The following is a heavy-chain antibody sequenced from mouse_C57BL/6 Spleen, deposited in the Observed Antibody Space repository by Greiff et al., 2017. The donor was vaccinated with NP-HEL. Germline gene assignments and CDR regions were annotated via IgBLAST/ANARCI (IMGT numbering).Heavy chain of an antibody. V-gene: IGHV1-64*01. CDR2: IHPNSGSN. J-gene: IGHJ2*01. D-gene: IGHD2-5*01. CDR1: GYTFTSYW. CDR3: ARRDYSNPFDY. Sequence: QVQLQQPGAELVKPGASVKLSCKASGYTFTSYWMHWVKQRPGQGLEWIGMIHPNSGSNNYNEKVKSKATLTVDKSSSTAYMKLSSLTSEDSAVYYCARRDYSNPFDYWGQGTTRTVSS.